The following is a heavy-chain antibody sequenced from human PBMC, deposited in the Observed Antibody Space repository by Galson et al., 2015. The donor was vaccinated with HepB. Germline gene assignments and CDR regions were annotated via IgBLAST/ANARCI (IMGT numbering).Heavy chain of an antibody. V-gene: IGHV3-30*05. CDR1: GFTFSSYW. CDR3: ARDPAGYCSGGSCLGWFDP. D-gene: IGHD2-15*01. Sequence: SLRLSCAASGFTFSSYWMSWVRQAPGKGLEWVAVISYDGSNKYYADSVKGRFTISRDNSKNTLYLQMNSLRAEGTAVYYCARDPAGYCSGGSCLGWFDPWGQGTLVTVSS. J-gene: IGHJ5*02. CDR2: ISYDGSNK.